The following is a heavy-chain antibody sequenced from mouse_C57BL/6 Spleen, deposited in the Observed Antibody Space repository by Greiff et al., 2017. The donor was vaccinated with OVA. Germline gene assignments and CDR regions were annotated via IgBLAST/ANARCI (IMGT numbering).Heavy chain of an antibody. CDR1: GFTFSNYW. CDR2: IRLKSGNYAT. J-gene: IGHJ2*01. V-gene: IGHV6-3*01. D-gene: IGHD1-1*01. CDR3: TAAHSYYYGSSHGGY. Sequence: EVQRVESGGGLVQPGGSMKLSCVASGFTFSNYWMNWVRQSPEKGLEWVAQIRLKSGNYATHYAESVKGRFTISRDDSKSSVYLQMNNLSAEDTGISSCTAAHSYYYGSSHGGYWGQGTTLTVSS.